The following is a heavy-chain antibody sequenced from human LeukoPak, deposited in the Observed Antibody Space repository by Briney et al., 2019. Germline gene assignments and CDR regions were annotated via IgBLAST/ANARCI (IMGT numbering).Heavy chain of an antibody. D-gene: IGHD3-22*01. CDR3: AREAYYYDSSGYSTHNASDI. J-gene: IGHJ3*02. CDR1: GRTFSSYT. CDR2: IIPILGIA. V-gene: IGHV1-69*04. Sequence: SAKVSCKASGRTFSSYTISWVRQAPGQGLEWMGRIIPILGIANYAQKFQGRVTITADKSTSTAYMELSSLRSEDMAVYYCAREAYYYDSSGYSTHNASDICGQGTMVTVSS.